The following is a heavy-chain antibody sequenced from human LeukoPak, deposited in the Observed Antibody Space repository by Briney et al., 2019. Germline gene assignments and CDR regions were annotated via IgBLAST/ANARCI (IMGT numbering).Heavy chain of an antibody. CDR2: ISLDGGST. D-gene: IGHD4-23*01. Sequence: GGSLRLSCAASGFTFDDYAMHWVRQAPGKGLEWVSLISLDGGSTYYADSVKGRFTISRDNSKNSLYLQMNSLRAEDTALYYCAKDWGYGGNTYYFDYWGQGTLVTVSS. V-gene: IGHV3-43D*03. CDR3: AKDWGYGGNTYYFDY. J-gene: IGHJ4*02. CDR1: GFTFDDYA.